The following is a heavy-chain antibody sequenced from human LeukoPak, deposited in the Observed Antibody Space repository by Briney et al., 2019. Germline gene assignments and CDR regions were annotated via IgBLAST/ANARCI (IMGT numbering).Heavy chain of an antibody. Sequence: GGSLRLSCAVSGFTFSAYSMNWVRQAPGKGLEWVSSIPSGDFVYFADSLKGRFTISRDNAKSSLYLQMNSLRAEDTAVYYCARGGFNMVRGVIIPSNSYYYYMDIWGKGTTVTVYS. D-gene: IGHD3-10*01. V-gene: IGHV3-21*01. CDR1: GFTFSAYS. J-gene: IGHJ6*03. CDR3: ARGGFNMVRGVIIPSNSYYYYMDI. CDR2: IPSGDFV.